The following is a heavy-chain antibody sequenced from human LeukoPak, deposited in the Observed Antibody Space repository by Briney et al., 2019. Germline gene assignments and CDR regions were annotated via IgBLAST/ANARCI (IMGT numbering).Heavy chain of an antibody. V-gene: IGHV4-34*01. Sequence: SETLSLTCAVYGGSFSGYYWSWIRQPPGKGLEWIGEINHSGSTNYNPSLKSRVTISVDMSKNQFPLKLSSVTAADTAVYYCARGCITMVRGTAYMDVWGKGTTVTVSS. D-gene: IGHD3-10*01. CDR3: ARGCITMVRGTAYMDV. CDR2: INHSGST. J-gene: IGHJ6*03. CDR1: GGSFSGYY.